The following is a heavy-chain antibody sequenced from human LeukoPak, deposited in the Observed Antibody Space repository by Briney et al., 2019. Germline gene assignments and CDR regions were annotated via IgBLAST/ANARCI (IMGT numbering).Heavy chain of an antibody. J-gene: IGHJ5*02. Sequence: SVKVSCKASGYMFIDYYIHWVRQAPGQGLEWMGRINPNSGGTNYAQNFQGRVTMTRDTSISTAYMELRSLRSDDTAVYYCARDENLAFDPWGQGTLVTVSS. CDR3: ARDENLAFDP. CDR1: GYMFIDYY. D-gene: IGHD2-15*01. V-gene: IGHV1-2*06. CDR2: INPNSGGT.